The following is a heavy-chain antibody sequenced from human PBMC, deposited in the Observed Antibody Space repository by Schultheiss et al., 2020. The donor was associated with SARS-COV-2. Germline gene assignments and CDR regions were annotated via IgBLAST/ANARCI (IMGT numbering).Heavy chain of an antibody. CDR1: GGSISSYS. D-gene: IGHD2-2*01. J-gene: IGHJ6*02. CDR2: IYYSGST. V-gene: IGHV4-59*01. Sequence: SETLSLTCTVSGGSISSYSWSWIRQPPGKGLEWIGYIYYSGSTNYNPSLKSRVTISVDTSKNQFSLKLSSVTAADTAVYYCARVGVVPAAAQYYYYGMDVWGQGTTVTVSS. CDR3: ARVGVVPAAAQYYYYGMDV.